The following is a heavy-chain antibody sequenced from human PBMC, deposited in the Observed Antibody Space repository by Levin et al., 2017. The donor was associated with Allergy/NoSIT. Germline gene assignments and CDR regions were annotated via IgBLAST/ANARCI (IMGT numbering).Heavy chain of an antibody. CDR1: GGSISSSSYY. CDR3: ARGTGYSSGWYAVAKLRPPDY. D-gene: IGHD6-19*01. J-gene: IGHJ4*02. CDR2: IYYSGST. V-gene: IGHV4-39*01. Sequence: SQTLSLTCTVSGGSISSSSYYWGWIRQPPGKGLEWIGSIYYSGSTYYNPSLKSRVTISVDTSKNQFSLKLSSVTAADTAVYYCARGTGYSSGWYAVAKLRPPDYWGQGTLVTVSS.